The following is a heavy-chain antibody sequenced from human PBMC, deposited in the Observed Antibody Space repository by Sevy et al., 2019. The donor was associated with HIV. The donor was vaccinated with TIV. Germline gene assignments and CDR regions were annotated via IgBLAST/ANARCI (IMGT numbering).Heavy chain of an antibody. J-gene: IGHJ5*02. CDR1: GFTFSRNW. Sequence: GGSLRLSCAASGFTFSRNWMTWVRQAPGQGLEWVASIKQDGSEKYYVDSVKGRFIISRDNAKNSLYLQMNSLRADDTALYYCARDSGSTWQAYNWFDPWGQGTLVTVSS. D-gene: IGHD6-13*01. CDR2: IKQDGSEK. V-gene: IGHV3-7*01. CDR3: ARDSGSTWQAYNWFDP.